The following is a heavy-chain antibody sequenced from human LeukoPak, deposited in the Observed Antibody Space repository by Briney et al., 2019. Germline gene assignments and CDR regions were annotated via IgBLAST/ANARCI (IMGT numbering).Heavy chain of an antibody. D-gene: IGHD3-22*01. Sequence: ASVKVSCPFTTGYFIHWMRQAPGQGLEWMGWINPNSGGTNYAQKFQGRVTMTGDTSISTAYMDLSSLRSDDTAVYYCARGGGTEWLLVPFEYWGQGTLVTVSS. CDR1: FTTGYF. CDR2: INPNSGGT. J-gene: IGHJ4*02. CDR3: ARGGGTEWLLVPFEY. V-gene: IGHV1-2*02.